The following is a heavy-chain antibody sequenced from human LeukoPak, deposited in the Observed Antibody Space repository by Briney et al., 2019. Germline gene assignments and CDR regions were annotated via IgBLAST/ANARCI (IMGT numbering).Heavy chain of an antibody. Sequence: GASVKVSRKASGFTFTSSAMQWVRQARGQRLEWIGWIVVGSGNTNYAQKFQERVTITRDMSTSTAYMELSSLRSEDTAVYYCAADPNPRIFGPHPNWFDPWGQGTLVTVSS. D-gene: IGHD3-10*02. V-gene: IGHV1-58*02. CDR3: AADPNPRIFGPHPNWFDP. J-gene: IGHJ5*02. CDR1: GFTFTSSA. CDR2: IVVGSGNT.